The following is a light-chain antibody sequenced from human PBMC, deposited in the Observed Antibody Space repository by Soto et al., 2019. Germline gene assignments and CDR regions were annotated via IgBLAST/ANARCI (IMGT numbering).Light chain of an antibody. CDR1: SSDIGGHNF. CDR3: SSYTTSSYVV. J-gene: IGLJ2*01. Sequence: QSALTQPAAVSGSPGQSITISCTGTSSDIGGHNFVSWYQHHPGKAPKLLIYEVSYRASGVSNRFTGSKSANTASLTISGLQAEDEADYSFSSYTTSSYVVFGGGTKLTVL. V-gene: IGLV2-14*01. CDR2: EVS.